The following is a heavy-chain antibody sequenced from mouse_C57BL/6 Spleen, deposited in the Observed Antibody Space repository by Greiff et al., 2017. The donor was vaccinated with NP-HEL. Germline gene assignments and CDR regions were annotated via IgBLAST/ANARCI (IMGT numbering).Heavy chain of an antibody. CDR3: ARWGDDYDGENYFDY. D-gene: IGHD2-4*01. Sequence: VQLQQSDAELVKPGASVKISCKVSGYTFTDHTIHWMKQRPEQGLEWIGYIYPRDGSTKYNAKFKGKATLTADKSSSTAYMQLNSLTSEDSAVYFCARWGDDYDGENYFDYWGQGTTLTVSS. CDR1: GYTFTDHT. CDR2: IYPRDGST. J-gene: IGHJ2*01. V-gene: IGHV1-78*01.